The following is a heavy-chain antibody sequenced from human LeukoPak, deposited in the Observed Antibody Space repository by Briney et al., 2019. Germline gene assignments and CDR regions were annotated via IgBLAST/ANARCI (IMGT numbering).Heavy chain of an antibody. Sequence: GGSLRLSCAASGFTFSSYEMNCVRQAPGKGLEWVSYISSSCSTIYYADSVKGRFTISRDNAKNSLYLQMNSLRAEDTALYHCARGLGYCSSTSCGGAFDIWGQGTMVTVSS. V-gene: IGHV3-48*03. J-gene: IGHJ3*02. CDR3: ARGLGYCSSTSCGGAFDI. D-gene: IGHD2-2*01. CDR2: ISSSCSTI. CDR1: GFTFSSYE.